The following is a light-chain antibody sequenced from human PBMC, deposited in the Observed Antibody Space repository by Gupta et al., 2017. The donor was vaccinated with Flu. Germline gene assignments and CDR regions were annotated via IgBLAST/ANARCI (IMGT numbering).Light chain of an antibody. J-gene: IGKJ4*01. CDR2: KAS. V-gene: IGKV1-5*03. Sequence: DIQLTQSPSTLSASVGDRVTITCRASQSISSWLAWYQQKPGKAPKLLIYKASTLESGVPSRFSGSGSGTEFTLTISSLQPDDFATYYCQQYDSYPLTFGGGTKVEIK. CDR3: QQYDSYPLT. CDR1: QSISSW.